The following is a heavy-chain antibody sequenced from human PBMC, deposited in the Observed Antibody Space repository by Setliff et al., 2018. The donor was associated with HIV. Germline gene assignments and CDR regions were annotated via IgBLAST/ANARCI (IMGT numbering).Heavy chain of an antibody. CDR2: ISDSGGST. Sequence: PGGSLRLSCAASGFAFSTYAMSWVRQAPGKGLEWVSAISDSGGSTYYADSVKGRFTISRDNSKNTLYLQMNSLRAEDTAVYYCAKGTYSYDSSGPDYWGQGTLVTVSS. V-gene: IGHV3-23*01. CDR3: AKGTYSYDSSGPDY. CDR1: GFAFSTYA. D-gene: IGHD3-22*01. J-gene: IGHJ4*02.